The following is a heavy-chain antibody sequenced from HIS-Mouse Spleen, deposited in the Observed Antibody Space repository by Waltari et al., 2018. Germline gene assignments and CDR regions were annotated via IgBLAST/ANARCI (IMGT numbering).Heavy chain of an antibody. CDR2: IYYSGST. J-gene: IGHJ2*01. CDR3: AREIPYSSSWYDWYFDL. V-gene: IGHV4-39*07. D-gene: IGHD6-13*01. CDR1: GGSISSRSYY. Sequence: QLQLQESGPGLVKPSEPLSLTCTVPGGSISSRSYYWGWIRQPPGKGLEWIGSIYYSGSTYYNPSLKSRVTISVDTSKNQFSLKLSSVTAADTAVYYCAREIPYSSSWYDWYFDLWGRGTLVTVSS.